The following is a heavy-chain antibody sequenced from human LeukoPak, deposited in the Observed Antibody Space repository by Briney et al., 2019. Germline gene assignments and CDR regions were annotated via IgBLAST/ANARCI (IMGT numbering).Heavy chain of an antibody. CDR1: GYTFTGYY. J-gene: IGHJ4*02. V-gene: IGHV1-2*02. CDR3: ARVSSSGDYYDN. D-gene: IGHD3-10*01. Sequence: ASVKVSCKASGYTFTGYYMHWVRQAPGQGLEWMGWINPNGGGTNYAQKFQGRVTMTTDTSISTAYMELGGLRYDVTAVYYCARVSSSGDYYDNWGQGTLVTVSS. CDR2: INPNGGGT.